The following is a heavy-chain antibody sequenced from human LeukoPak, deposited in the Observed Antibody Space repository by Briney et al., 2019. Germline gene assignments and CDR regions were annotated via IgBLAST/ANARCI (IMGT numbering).Heavy chain of an antibody. J-gene: IGHJ3*01. CDR1: GFTLSSKY. V-gene: IGHV3-74*01. CDR2: INSDGSST. D-gene: IGHD2-15*01. CDR3: AREVRSAL. Sequence: PGGALTLSCLASGFTLSSKYMSGVRQAPAKGVVWVSRINSDGSSTSYADSVKGRFTISRDNAKNTLYLQMNSLRAEDTAVYYCAREVRSALWGQGTMVTVSS.